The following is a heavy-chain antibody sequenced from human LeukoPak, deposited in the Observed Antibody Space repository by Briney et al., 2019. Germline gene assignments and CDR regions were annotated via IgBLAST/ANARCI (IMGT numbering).Heavy chain of an antibody. D-gene: IGHD6-13*01. V-gene: IGHV4-39*01. CDR2: IHYSGST. J-gene: IGHJ6*03. CDR3: ARRGSPTYYYLDV. Sequence: SETLSLTCTVSGGSIGSSSYYWGWIRQPPGKGLEWIGSIHYSGSTYYNPSLTSRVTISVDTSKNQFSLKLSSVTAADTAVYYCARRGSPTYYYLDVWGKGTTVTVPS. CDR1: GGSIGSSSYY.